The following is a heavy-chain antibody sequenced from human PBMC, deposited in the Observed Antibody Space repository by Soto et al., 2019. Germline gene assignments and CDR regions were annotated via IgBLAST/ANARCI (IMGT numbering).Heavy chain of an antibody. CDR2: INPNNGGT. J-gene: IGHJ4*02. Sequence: QVQLVQSGAEVEKPGASVKVSCKTSGYFFTSYYIHWVRQAPGQGREWMGWINPNNGGTNSAQKFQGRVTMTSDTSINTAYMEITSLRSDDTALYYCAREVTYGGGSFALGLWGQGTLVTVSS. D-gene: IGHD3-10*01. V-gene: IGHV1-2*02. CDR1: GYFFTSYY. CDR3: AREVTYGGGSFALGL.